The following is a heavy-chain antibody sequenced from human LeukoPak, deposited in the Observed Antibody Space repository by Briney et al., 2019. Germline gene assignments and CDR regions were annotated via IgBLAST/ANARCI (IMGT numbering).Heavy chain of an antibody. D-gene: IGHD6-19*01. CDR3: ATGGWTNWFDL. Sequence: ASVKVSCKASGCTFSSYAISWVRQAPGQGLEWMGGIIPIFGTANYAQKFQGRVTITADKSTSTAYMELSRLRSEDTAVYYCATGGWTNWFDLWGQGTLVTVSS. V-gene: IGHV1-69*06. J-gene: IGHJ5*02. CDR2: IIPIFGTA. CDR1: GCTFSSYA.